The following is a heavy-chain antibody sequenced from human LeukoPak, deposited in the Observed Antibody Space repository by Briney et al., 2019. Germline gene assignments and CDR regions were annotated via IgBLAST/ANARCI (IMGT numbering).Heavy chain of an antibody. D-gene: IGHD2-15*01. J-gene: IGHJ4*02. CDR1: GFTFSSYG. Sequence: PGRSLRLSCAASGFTFSSYGMYWVRQAPGKGLEWVALASYDISKTYYADSVKGRFTISRDNSKNTLYLQMNSLRAEDTAVYYCAKAPDNVVVIAATHFDSWGQGTLVTVSS. CDR2: ASYDISKT. V-gene: IGHV3-30*18. CDR3: AKAPDNVVVIAATHFDS.